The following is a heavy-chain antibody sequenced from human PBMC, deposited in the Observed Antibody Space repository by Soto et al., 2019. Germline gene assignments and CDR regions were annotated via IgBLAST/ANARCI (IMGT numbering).Heavy chain of an antibody. D-gene: IGHD6-6*01. Sequence: SETLSLTCTVSGCSISNYYWSWIRQPPGKGLEWIGYIFYSGSTNYNPSLKSRVTISVDTSKNQFSLKLSSVTAADTAVYYCARTYSSSHYFDYWGQGTLVTVSS. V-gene: IGHV4-59*08. CDR1: GCSISNYY. CDR3: ARTYSSSHYFDY. J-gene: IGHJ4*02. CDR2: IFYSGST.